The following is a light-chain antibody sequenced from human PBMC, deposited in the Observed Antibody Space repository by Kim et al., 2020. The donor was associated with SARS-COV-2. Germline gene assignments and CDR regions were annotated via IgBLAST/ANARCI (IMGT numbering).Light chain of an antibody. Sequence: SSELTQDPVVSVALGQTVRITCQGDSLRSYYTTWYKQKPRQAPVLVIYGRNNRPSGIPDRFSGSASGNTASLTISETQAEDEADFYCQSRDSGGRVMFGGGTQLTVL. CDR1: SLRSYY. J-gene: IGLJ3*02. CDR2: GRN. V-gene: IGLV3-19*01. CDR3: QSRDSGGRVM.